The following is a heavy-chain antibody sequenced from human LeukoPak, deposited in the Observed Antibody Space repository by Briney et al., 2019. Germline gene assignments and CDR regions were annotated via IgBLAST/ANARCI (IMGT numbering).Heavy chain of an antibody. CDR2: IYYSGST. D-gene: IGHD6-13*01. J-gene: IGHJ4*02. V-gene: IGHV4-39*07. CDR3: ARVAMISYSSSWYEY. Sequence: SETLSLTCTVSGGSISSSSYYWGWIRQPPGKGLEWIGSIYYSGSTYYNPSLQSRVTISVDTSKNQFSLKLSSMTAADTAVYFCARVAMISYSSSWYEYWGQGTLVTVSS. CDR1: GGSISSSSYY.